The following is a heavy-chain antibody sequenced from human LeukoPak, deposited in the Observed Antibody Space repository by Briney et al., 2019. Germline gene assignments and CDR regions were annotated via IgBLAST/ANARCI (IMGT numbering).Heavy chain of an antibody. Sequence: ASVKVSCKASGYSFIRYHIHWVRQAPGQGLEWMGVLKLYDGSISHAQKFQGRVTMTSDTSTSTVYMELSSLRSEDTAVYYCAREGDYSTDDYYYGMDVWGQGTTVTVSS. CDR1: GYSFIRYH. J-gene: IGHJ6*02. V-gene: IGHV1-46*01. D-gene: IGHD4-11*01. CDR2: LKLYDGSI. CDR3: AREGDYSTDDYYYGMDV.